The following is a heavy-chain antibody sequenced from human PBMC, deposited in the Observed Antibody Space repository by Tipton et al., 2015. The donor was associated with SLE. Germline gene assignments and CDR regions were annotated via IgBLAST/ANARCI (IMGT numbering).Heavy chain of an antibody. D-gene: IGHD1-26*01. V-gene: IGHV4-4*07. J-gene: IGHJ4*02. CDR3: ARSESYYSALTY. CDR1: GDSISSFY. Sequence: TLSLTCTVSGDSISSFYWCWFRQPAGKGLEWIGRFYTSGYTDYNPSLKSRVTMSGDTSKNQLSLNLSSVTAADTAVYYCARSESYYSALTYWGQGTLVTVSS. CDR2: FYTSGYT.